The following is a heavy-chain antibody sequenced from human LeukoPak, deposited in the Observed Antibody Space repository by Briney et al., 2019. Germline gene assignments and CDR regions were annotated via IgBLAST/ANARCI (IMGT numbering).Heavy chain of an antibody. CDR3: ARDIDFHFDN. V-gene: IGHV3-33*08. Sequence: GRSLRLSCAASGFTFSSYGMHWVRQAPGKGLEWVAVIWFDGNSKYYSDSVKGRFTISRDSSKNTLYLQMNSLRAEDTAAYYCARDIDFHFDNWGQGTLVTVSS. D-gene: IGHD3-9*01. CDR1: GFTFSSYG. J-gene: IGHJ4*02. CDR2: IWFDGNSK.